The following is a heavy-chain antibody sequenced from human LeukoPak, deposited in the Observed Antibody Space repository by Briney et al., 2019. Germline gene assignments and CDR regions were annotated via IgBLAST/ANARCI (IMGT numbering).Heavy chain of an antibody. CDR1: GGSFSGYY. V-gene: IGHV4-34*01. CDR3: ARYRITIFGVVIIRPSAYGMDV. CDR2: INHSGST. Sequence: PSETLSLTCAVYGGSFSGYYWSWIHQPPGKGLEWIGEINHSGSTNYNPSLKSRVTISVDTSKNQFSLKLSSVTAADTAVYYCARYRITIFGVVIIRPSAYGMDVWGQGTTVTVSS. D-gene: IGHD3-3*01. J-gene: IGHJ6*02.